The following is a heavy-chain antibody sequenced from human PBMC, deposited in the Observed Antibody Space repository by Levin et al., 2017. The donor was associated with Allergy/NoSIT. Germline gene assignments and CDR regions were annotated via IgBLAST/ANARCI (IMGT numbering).Heavy chain of an antibody. CDR1: GFTFSKYD. V-gene: IGHV3-13*04. J-gene: IGHJ4*02. D-gene: IGHD3-10*01. CDR3: ARGGFMVRGIDLPDY. CDR2: IGLGGDT. Sequence: GESLKISCAASGFTFSKYDMHWVRQAAGKGLEWVSAIGLGGDTYYPDSVKGRFTISRENAKNSLYLQMNSLRAGDTAVYYCARGGFMVRGIDLPDYWGQGTLVIVSS.